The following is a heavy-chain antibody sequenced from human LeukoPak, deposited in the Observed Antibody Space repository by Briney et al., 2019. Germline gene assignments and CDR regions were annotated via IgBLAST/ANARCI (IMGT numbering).Heavy chain of an antibody. CDR3: ARDCSGGSCYGY. CDR2: MNPNSGNT. D-gene: IGHD2-15*01. CDR1: GYTFTSYD. V-gene: IGHV1-8*01. Sequence: ASVKVSCKASGYTFTSYDINWVRQATGQGLEWMGWMNPNSGNTGYAQKFQGRVTMTRNTSISTAYMELSSLRSEDTAVYYRARDCSGGSCYGYWGQGTLVTVSS. J-gene: IGHJ4*02.